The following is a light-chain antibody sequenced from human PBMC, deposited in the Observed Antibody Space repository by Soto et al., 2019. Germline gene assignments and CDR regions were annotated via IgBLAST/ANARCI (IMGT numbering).Light chain of an antibody. CDR1: QSISTW. CDR3: QQYNTYPLT. J-gene: IGKJ4*01. V-gene: IGKV1-5*03. Sequence: DIQMTQSPSTLSASVGDRVTITCRASQSISTWLAWYQQKPGKAPKLLIYKASNLEGGVPSRFSGSGSGTEFTITISSLQADDFATYYCQQYNTYPLTFGGGTK. CDR2: KAS.